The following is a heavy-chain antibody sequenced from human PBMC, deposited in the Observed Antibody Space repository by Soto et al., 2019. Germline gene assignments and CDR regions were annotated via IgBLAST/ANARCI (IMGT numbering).Heavy chain of an antibody. J-gene: IGHJ4*02. CDR3: AKDVGYSSSWYNRYFDY. CDR1: GFTFSSYA. CDR2: ISGSGGST. Sequence: GGSLRLSCAASGFTFSSYAMSWVRQAPGKGLEWVSAISGSGGSTYYADSVKGRFTISRDNSKNTLYLQMNSLRAEDTAVYYCAKDVGYSSSWYNRYFDYWGQGTLVTVSS. V-gene: IGHV3-23*01. D-gene: IGHD6-13*01.